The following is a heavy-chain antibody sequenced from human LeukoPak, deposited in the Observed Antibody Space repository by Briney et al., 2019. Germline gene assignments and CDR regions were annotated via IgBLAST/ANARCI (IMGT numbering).Heavy chain of an antibody. D-gene: IGHD2-15*01. V-gene: IGHV1-46*01. Sequence: ASVKVSRRASVYTFTTLYMHWVRQAPGQGLEWMGIINPSGCSTNYAQRFQGRVTMTRDMSTSTVDMELSSLRSEDTAVYYCARQALGCSGGSCYSGGVVQYYFDYWGQGTLVTVSS. CDR1: VYTFTTLY. J-gene: IGHJ4*02. CDR2: INPSGCST. CDR3: ARQALGCSGGSCYSGGVVQYYFDY.